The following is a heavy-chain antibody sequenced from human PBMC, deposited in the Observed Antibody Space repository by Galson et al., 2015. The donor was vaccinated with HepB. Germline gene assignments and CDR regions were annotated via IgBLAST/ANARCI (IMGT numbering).Heavy chain of an antibody. D-gene: IGHD2-21*01. CDR3: ARAENCGGGECWLVDS. CDR1: GFTFRTYT. J-gene: IGHJ5*01. V-gene: IGHV3-30*04. CDR2: ISSDGSKN. Sequence: SLRLSCAASGFTFRTYTFHWFRQAPGKGLEWVALISSDGSKNNYADSARGRFTISRDNSWNTVYLQMSSLRPEDTAVYYCARAENCGGGECWLVDSWGQGTPVTVSS.